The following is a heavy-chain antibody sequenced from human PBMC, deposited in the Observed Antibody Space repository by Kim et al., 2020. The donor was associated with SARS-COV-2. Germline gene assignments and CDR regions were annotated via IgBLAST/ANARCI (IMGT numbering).Heavy chain of an antibody. Sequence: SQTLSLTCAISGDSVSSNSAAWNWIRQSPSRGLEWLGRTYYRSKWYNDYAVSVKSRITINPDTSKNQFSLQLNSVTPEDTAVYYCASEQRPYSSSWYYPEYYYYGMDVWGQGTTVTVSS. D-gene: IGHD6-13*01. J-gene: IGHJ6*02. CDR1: GDSVSSNSAA. V-gene: IGHV6-1*01. CDR2: TYYRSKWYN. CDR3: ASEQRPYSSSWYYPEYYYYGMDV.